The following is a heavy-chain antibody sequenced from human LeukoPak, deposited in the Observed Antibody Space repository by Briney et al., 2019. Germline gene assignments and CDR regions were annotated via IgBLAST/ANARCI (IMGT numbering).Heavy chain of an antibody. CDR1: GFTFSNYE. J-gene: IGHJ3*02. CDR3: ARDLSLPDAFDI. V-gene: IGHV3-21*01. CDR2: ISSSSSYI. Sequence: GGSLRLSCGASGFTFSNYEMNWVRQAPGKGLEWVSSISSSSSYIYYADSVKGRFTISRDNAKNSLYLQMNSLRAEDTAVYYCARDLSLPDAFDIWGQGTMVTVSS.